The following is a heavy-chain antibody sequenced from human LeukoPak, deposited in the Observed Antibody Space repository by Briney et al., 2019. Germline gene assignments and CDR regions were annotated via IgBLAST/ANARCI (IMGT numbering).Heavy chain of an antibody. CDR2: INAYNGNT. Sequence: ASVKVSCKASGYTFSSYGISWVRQAPGQGLEWMGWINAYNGNTNYAQKVQDRVTMTTDTSTSTAFMELRSLRSDDTAVYYCARRSMTTALSHFDYWGQGTLVTVSS. CDR3: ARRSMTTALSHFDY. D-gene: IGHD4-17*01. J-gene: IGHJ4*02. V-gene: IGHV1-18*01. CDR1: GYTFSSYG.